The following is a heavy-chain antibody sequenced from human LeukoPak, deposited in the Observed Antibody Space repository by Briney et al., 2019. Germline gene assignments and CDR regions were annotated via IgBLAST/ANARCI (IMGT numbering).Heavy chain of an antibody. CDR1: GGSISTYY. D-gene: IGHD6-13*01. J-gene: IGHJ4*02. CDR3: ARAAAAAGGQYFDY. V-gene: IGHV4-4*07. CDR2: IYTNENT. Sequence: KPSETLSLTCTVSGGSISTYYWSWIRQPAGKGLEWIGRIYTNENTNYNPSLRSRVTMSVDTSKNQFSLKLSSVTAADTAVYYCARAAAAAGGQYFDYWGREPWSPSPQ.